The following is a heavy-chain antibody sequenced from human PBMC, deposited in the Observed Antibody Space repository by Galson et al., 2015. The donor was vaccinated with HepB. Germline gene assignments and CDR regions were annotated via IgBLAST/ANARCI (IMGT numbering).Heavy chain of an antibody. V-gene: IGHV1-24*01. CDR3: ATEGFIAAAGPTGAFDI. CDR1: GYTLTELS. J-gene: IGHJ3*02. CDR2: FDPEDGET. D-gene: IGHD6-13*01. Sequence: SVKVSCKVSGYTLTELSMHWVRQAPGKGLEWMGGFDPEDGETSYAQKFQGRVTMTEDTSTDTAYMELSSLRSEDTAVYYCATEGFIAAAGPTGAFDIWGQGTMVTVSS.